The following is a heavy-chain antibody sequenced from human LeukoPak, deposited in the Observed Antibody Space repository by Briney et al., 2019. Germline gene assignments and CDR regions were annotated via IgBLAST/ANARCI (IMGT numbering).Heavy chain of an antibody. D-gene: IGHD3-10*01. CDR3: AKSGGSGTYPNWFDS. J-gene: IGHJ5*01. CDR1: VFTFSNSA. CDR2: ISSGGAGT. Sequence: PGGSLRLSCAASVFTFSNSAMNWVRQAPGKGLEWVSTISSGGAGTYYADSVKGRFSISRDNSKNTLYLQMNSLRAGDTAVYYCAKSGGSGTYPNWFDSWGQGTLVTVSS. V-gene: IGHV3-23*01.